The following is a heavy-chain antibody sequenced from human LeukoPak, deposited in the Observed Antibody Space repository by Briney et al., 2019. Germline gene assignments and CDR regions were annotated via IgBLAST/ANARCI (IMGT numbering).Heavy chain of an antibody. CDR2: IKEDGSEK. CDR1: GFTFSAYW. D-gene: IGHD5-18*01. Sequence: GGSLRLSCAASGFTFSAYWMSWVRQTPGKGLEWVANIKEDGSEKYYVDYVKGRFIISRDNAKNSLYVQMNSLRAEDTAVYYCARLPLTARRHFDFWGQGTQVTVSS. CDR3: ARLPLTARRHFDF. V-gene: IGHV3-7*05. J-gene: IGHJ4*02.